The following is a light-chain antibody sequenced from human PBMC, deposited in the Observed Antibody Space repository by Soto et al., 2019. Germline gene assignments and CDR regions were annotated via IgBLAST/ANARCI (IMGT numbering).Light chain of an antibody. V-gene: IGLV2-14*03. CDR2: DVS. CDR1: NSDIGGYNY. Sequence: QSVLSHPASVSGSPGPSITISCTGTNSDIGGYNYVSWYQQHPGKAPKLMIYDVSNRPSGVSYRFSGSKSGNTASLTISGLQAEDEAYYCCSAYTSRSTLGVFGGGTKLTVL. J-gene: IGLJ2*01. CDR3: SAYTSRSTLGV.